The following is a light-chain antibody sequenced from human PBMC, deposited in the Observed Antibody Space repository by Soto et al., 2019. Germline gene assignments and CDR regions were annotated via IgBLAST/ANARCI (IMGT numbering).Light chain of an antibody. Sequence: DIQMTQSPSSLSASVGDRVTITCRASQSISTYLNWYQQKVGKAPKLLIYAASSLQRGIPSRFSGSVSGTDFTLTISSLQPEDFATYYCQQSYSTPRTFGQGNKLEIK. CDR2: AAS. J-gene: IGKJ2*02. V-gene: IGKV1-39*01. CDR1: QSISTY. CDR3: QQSYSTPRT.